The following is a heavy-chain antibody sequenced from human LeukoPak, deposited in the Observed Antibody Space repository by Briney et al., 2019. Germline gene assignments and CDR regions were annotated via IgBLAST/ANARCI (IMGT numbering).Heavy chain of an antibody. D-gene: IGHD6-13*01. CDR2: MNPNSGDT. V-gene: IGHV1-8*01. J-gene: IGHJ5*02. Sequence: ASVKVSCKASGYTFTNYDVNWVRQATGQGPEWMGWMNPNSGDTGYAQKFQGRVTMTRDTSISTAYMELSSLTSEDTAVYYCARGYSSSWSNWFDPWGQGTLVTVSS. CDR1: GYTFTNYD. CDR3: ARGYSSSWSNWFDP.